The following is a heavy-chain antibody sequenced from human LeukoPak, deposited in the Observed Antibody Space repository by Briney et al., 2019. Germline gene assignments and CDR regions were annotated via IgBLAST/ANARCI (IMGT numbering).Heavy chain of an antibody. CDR2: IYHSGST. V-gene: IGHV4-30-2*01. CDR3: ARGYSSSWYPPYYYYGMDV. J-gene: IGHJ6*02. CDR1: GGSISSGGYS. Sequence: PSQTLSLTCAVSGGSISSGGYSWSWIRQPPGKGLEWIGYIYHSGSTYYNPSLKSRVTISVDRSKNQFSLKLSSVTAADTAVYYCARGYSSSWYPPYYYYGMDVWGQGTTVTVSS. D-gene: IGHD6-13*01.